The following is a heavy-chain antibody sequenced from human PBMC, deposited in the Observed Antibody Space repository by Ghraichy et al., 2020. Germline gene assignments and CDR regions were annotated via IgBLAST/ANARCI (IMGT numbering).Heavy chain of an antibody. CDR2: ITSDSANI. Sequence: GGSLRLSCVASGFTFRRYTMNWVRQAPGTGLEWVSSITSDSANIDYADSVRGRFTISRDNANNSLYLQMNSLRAEDTAVYYCARGGGGFWSGYSSEDYYYGVDVWGQGTTVSVSS. CDR1: GFTFRRYT. V-gene: IGHV3-21*01. CDR3: ARGGGGFWSGYSSEDYYYGVDV. D-gene: IGHD3-3*01. J-gene: IGHJ6*02.